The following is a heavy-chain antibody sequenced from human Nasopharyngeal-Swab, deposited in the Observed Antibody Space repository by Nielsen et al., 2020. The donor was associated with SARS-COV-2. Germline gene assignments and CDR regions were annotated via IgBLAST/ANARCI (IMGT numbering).Heavy chain of an antibody. V-gene: IGHV3-30-3*01. Sequence: GGSLRLSCAASGFTFSSYAMHWVRQAPGKGLEWVAVISYDGSNKYYADSEKGRFTISRDNSKNTLYLQMNSLRAEDTAVYYCARDCGGDCYYFDYWGQGTLVTVSS. CDR1: GFTFSSYA. CDR3: ARDCGGDCYYFDY. D-gene: IGHD2-21*02. CDR2: ISYDGSNK. J-gene: IGHJ4*02.